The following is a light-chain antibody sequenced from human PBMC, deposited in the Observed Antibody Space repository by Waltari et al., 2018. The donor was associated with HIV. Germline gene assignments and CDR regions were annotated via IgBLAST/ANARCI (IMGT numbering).Light chain of an antibody. V-gene: IGLV2-14*01. CDR2: EVS. Sequence: QSALTQPASVSGSPGQSITISCTGTSSDVGVYNYVSCYQPHPGKAPKLMIYEVSNRPSGVSNRFSGSKSGNTASLTISGLQAEDEADYYCSSYTSSSTPYVFGTGTKVTVL. CDR3: SSYTSSSTPYV. CDR1: SSDVGVYNY. J-gene: IGLJ1*01.